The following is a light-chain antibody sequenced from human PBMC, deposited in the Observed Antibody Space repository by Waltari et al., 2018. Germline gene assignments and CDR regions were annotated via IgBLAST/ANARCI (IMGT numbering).Light chain of an antibody. CDR2: EDN. J-gene: IGLJ3*02. CDR3: YSTDSSGDDRV. Sequence: SYELTQPPSVSVSPGQTAMIPCSGDAVPRKSVYWFQQRAGQAPVMVISEDNKRPSGIPERFSGSSSGTMATMTITGAQVEDEADYYCYSTDSSGDDRVFGGGTRLTVL. CDR1: AVPRKS. V-gene: IGLV3-10*01.